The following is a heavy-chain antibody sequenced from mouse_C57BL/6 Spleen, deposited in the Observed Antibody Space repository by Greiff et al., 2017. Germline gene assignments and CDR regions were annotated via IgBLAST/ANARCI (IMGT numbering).Heavy chain of an antibody. J-gene: IGHJ4*01. CDR3: ASLINYVIYYAMDY. D-gene: IGHD2-1*01. CDR2: INPNNGGT. Sequence: VQLQQSGPELVKPGASVKMSCKASGYTFTDYNMHWVKQSHGKSLEWIGYINPNNGGTSYNQKFKGKATLTVNKSSSTAYMELRSLTSEDSAVYYCASLINYVIYYAMDYWGQGTSVTVSS. V-gene: IGHV1-22*01. CDR1: GYTFTDYN.